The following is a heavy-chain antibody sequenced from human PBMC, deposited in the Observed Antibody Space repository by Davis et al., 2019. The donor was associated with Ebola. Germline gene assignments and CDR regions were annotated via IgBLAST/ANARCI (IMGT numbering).Heavy chain of an antibody. CDR1: GYTFTSYG. CDR2: ISANNGNT. V-gene: IGHV1-18*01. D-gene: IGHD3-22*01. Sequence: APVKVSCKASGYTFTSYGISWVRQAPGQGLEWMGWISANNGNTNYAQKLQGRVTMTTDTSTSTAYMELRSLRSDDTAVYYCARGLGLKEGYYFDYWGQGTLVTVSS. J-gene: IGHJ4*02. CDR3: ARGLGLKEGYYFDY.